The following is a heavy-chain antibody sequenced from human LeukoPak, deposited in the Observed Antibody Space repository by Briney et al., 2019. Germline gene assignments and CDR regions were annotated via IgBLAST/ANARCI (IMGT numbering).Heavy chain of an antibody. CDR3: ARDPGPIAAAGTGAFDY. D-gene: IGHD6-13*01. J-gene: IGHJ4*02. CDR1: GFTLTRYW. Sequence: GGSLRLSCAASGFTLTRYWMHWVRQVPGKGLVWVSRINSDGSSTIYADSVKGRFTISRDNAKNTLYLQMNSLRAEDTAVYYCARDPGPIAAAGTGAFDYWGQGTLVTVSS. V-gene: IGHV3-74*01. CDR2: INSDGSST.